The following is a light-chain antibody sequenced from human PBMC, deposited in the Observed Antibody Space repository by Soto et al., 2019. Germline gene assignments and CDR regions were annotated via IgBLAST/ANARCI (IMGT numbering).Light chain of an antibody. CDR1: SSDVGGYNY. J-gene: IGLJ1*01. Sequence: QSAVTQPASVSGSPGQSITISCTGTSSDVGGYNYVSWYQQHPGKAPKLMIYEVSNRPSGVSNRFSGSKSGNTASLTISGLQAEDEADYYRSSYTSSSTFYVFGTGTKVTVL. CDR3: SSYTSSSTFYV. CDR2: EVS. V-gene: IGLV2-14*01.